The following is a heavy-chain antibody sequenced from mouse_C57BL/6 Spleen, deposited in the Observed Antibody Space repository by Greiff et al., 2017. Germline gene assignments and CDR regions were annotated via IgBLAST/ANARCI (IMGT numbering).Heavy chain of an antibody. CDR1: GYPFTGSW. J-gene: IGHJ4*01. V-gene: IGHV1-9*01. D-gene: IGHD2-13*01. Sequence: QVQLPQSGAELMQPGASVKISCKASGYPFTGSWIEWVKQRPGHGLAWIGQILPGSGSTNYNEKFKGKATFTADTSSNTAYMQLSSRTTEDSAIDFCARYGDYLYAMDYWGQGTSVTVSS. CDR2: ILPGSGST. CDR3: ARYGDYLYAMDY.